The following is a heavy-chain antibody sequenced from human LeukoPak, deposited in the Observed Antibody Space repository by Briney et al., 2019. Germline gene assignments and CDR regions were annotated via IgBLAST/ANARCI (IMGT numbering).Heavy chain of an antibody. Sequence: GGSLRLSCAASGFTFSSYAMHWVRQAPGKGLEWVAVISYDGSNKYYADSVKGRFTISRDNSKNTLYLQMNSLRAEDTAVYYCARVRDSSGYYYQAFDIWGQGTMVTVSS. J-gene: IGHJ3*02. CDR2: ISYDGSNK. CDR1: GFTFSSYA. CDR3: ARVRDSSGYYYQAFDI. D-gene: IGHD3-22*01. V-gene: IGHV3-30*04.